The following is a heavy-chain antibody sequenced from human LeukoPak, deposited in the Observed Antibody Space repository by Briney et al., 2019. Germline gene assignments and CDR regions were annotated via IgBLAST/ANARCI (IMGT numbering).Heavy chain of an antibody. D-gene: IGHD6-19*01. Sequence: GGSLRLSCAASGFTFSSYAMHWVRQAPGKGLQYVSAISSDGGSTYYADSVKGRFTISRDNSKNTLYLQMNSLRAEDTAVYYCARSGVAGANDAFDIWGQGTMVTVSS. J-gene: IGHJ3*02. CDR3: ARSGVAGANDAFDI. CDR1: GFTFSSYA. CDR2: ISSDGGST. V-gene: IGHV3-64*02.